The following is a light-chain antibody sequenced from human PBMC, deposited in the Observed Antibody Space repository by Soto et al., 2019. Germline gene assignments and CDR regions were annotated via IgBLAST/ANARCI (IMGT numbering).Light chain of an antibody. Sequence: EIVMTQSPATLSVSPGERATLSCRASQSVSINLAWYQQKPGQAPRLLIYGASTRATGIPARFSGSGSGTEFILTISSLQSEDFSVYYCQHYNNCPPLTVGQGTEVEIK. CDR3: QHYNNCPPLT. CDR1: QSVSIN. CDR2: GAS. J-gene: IGKJ1*01. V-gene: IGKV3-15*01.